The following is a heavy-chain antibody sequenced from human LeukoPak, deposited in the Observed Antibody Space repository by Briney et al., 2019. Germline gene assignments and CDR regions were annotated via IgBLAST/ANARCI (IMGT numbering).Heavy chain of an antibody. CDR1: GYSFSTHW. CDR2: IFSGGSDI. Sequence: GESLKISCKASGYSFSTHWIGWVRQIPGKGLEWMGLIFSGGSDIRYSPSFQGQLTFSAATSIHTPFLQWSSPVPWDTAVYCCARSSVTTTGGAFDYWGQGTLVSVSS. V-gene: IGHV5-51*01. CDR3: ARSSVTTTGGAFDY. J-gene: IGHJ4*02. D-gene: IGHD4-17*01.